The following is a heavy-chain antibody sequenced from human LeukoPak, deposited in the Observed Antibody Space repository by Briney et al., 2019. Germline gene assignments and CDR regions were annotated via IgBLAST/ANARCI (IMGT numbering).Heavy chain of an antibody. D-gene: IGHD4-23*01. V-gene: IGHV5-51*01. CDR3: ARVKLRNWFDP. Sequence: GESLKISCKGPGYSFTSNWIGWFRQMPGKGLEWMGIIYPGDSDVRYSPSFQGQVTISADTSINTAYLQWSSLMPTHTAMYYRARVKLRNWFDPWGQGTLVTVSS. CDR1: GYSFTSNW. J-gene: IGHJ5*02. CDR2: IYPGDSDV.